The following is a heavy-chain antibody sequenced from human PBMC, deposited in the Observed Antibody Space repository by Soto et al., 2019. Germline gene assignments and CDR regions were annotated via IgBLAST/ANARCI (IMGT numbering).Heavy chain of an antibody. CDR1: GNSVSSNIAA. D-gene: IGHD3-10*01. V-gene: IGHV6-1*01. J-gene: IGHJ6*02. CDR2: TYYRSKWYQ. Sequence: PWQTLSLTWAISGNSVSSNIAAWNWTRQPPSRGLEWLGRTYYRSKWYQDYPVTVKSRITINPNTSNNQFSLQLNSVTPEDTAVYYCAREKAFYCSGSYRNCYSNGMDAWGQGTTVTVSS. CDR3: AREKAFYCSGSYRNCYSNGMDA.